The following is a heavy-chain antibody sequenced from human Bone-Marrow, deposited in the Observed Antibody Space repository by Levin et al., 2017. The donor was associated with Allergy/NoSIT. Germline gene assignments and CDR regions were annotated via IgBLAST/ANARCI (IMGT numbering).Heavy chain of an antibody. Sequence: VASVKVSCKASGDTFGSYAVSWVRLISGQGPEWMGGIVPIFGSPNYAHTFEGRLRIMADQSTNTVYMDLSDLQSEDTAVYYCVRDDLYSGIYPGPWGQGTLVSVSS. D-gene: IGHD2-21*02. V-gene: IGHV1-69*13. CDR2: IVPIFGSP. CDR1: GDTFGSYA. CDR3: VRDDLYSGIYPGP. J-gene: IGHJ5*02.